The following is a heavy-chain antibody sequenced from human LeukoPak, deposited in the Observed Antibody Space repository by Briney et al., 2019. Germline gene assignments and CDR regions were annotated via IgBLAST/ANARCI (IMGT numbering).Heavy chain of an antibody. D-gene: IGHD6-19*01. CDR1: GFTFSSYG. Sequence: PGGSLRLSCAASGFTFSSYGMRWVRQAPGKGLEWVAVISYDGSNKYYADSVKGRFTISRDNSKNTLYLQMNSLRAEDTAVYYCAILPSRWLVPNFDYWGQGTLVTVSS. J-gene: IGHJ4*02. CDR2: ISYDGSNK. CDR3: AILPSRWLVPNFDY. V-gene: IGHV3-30*03.